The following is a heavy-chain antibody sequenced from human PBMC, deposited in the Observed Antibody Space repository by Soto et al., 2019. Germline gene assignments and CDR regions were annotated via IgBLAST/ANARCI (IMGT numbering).Heavy chain of an antibody. Sequence: PSETLSLTCAVYGGSFSGYYWSWIRQPPGKGLEWIGEINHSGSTNYNPSLKSRVTISVDTSKNQFSLKLSSVTAADTAVYYCARVPIYSSCWTYYYYYIYVCAQGTTVTVSS. J-gene: IGHJ6*03. CDR2: INHSGST. D-gene: IGHD6-19*01. CDR1: GGSFSGYY. CDR3: ARVPIYSSCWTYYYYYIYV. V-gene: IGHV4-34*01.